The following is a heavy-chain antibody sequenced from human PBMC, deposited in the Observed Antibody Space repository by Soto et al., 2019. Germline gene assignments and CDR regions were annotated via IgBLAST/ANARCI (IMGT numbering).Heavy chain of an antibody. CDR2: ISYDGSDI. V-gene: IGHV3-30*18. CDR3: VQDRYYDSSGYYAAY. J-gene: IGHJ4*02. D-gene: IGHD3-22*01. CDR1: GFIFSTYG. Sequence: QVQLVESGGGVVQPGRSLRLSCAASGFIFSTYGMHWVRQAPGKGLEWVAVISYDGSDILYADSVKGRFTISRADSKNTLYLQMNSLRAEDTAMYYCVQDRYYDSSGYYAAYWGQGTLVTVSS.